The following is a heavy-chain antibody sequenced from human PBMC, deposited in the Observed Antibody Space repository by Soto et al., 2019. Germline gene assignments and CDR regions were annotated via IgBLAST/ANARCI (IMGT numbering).Heavy chain of an antibody. CDR2: IYYSGST. D-gene: IGHD3-22*01. Sequence: SETLSRNCTAAGGSISSYYGSWIRQPPGKGLEWIGDIYYSGSTNYNPSLKSRVTISVDTSKNQFSLKLSSVTAADTAVYYCARYLGNYYDSSGYYNGDWFDPWGQGTLVTVA. V-gene: IGHV4-59*12. CDR1: GGSISSYY. J-gene: IGHJ5*02. CDR3: ARYLGNYYDSSGYYNGDWFDP.